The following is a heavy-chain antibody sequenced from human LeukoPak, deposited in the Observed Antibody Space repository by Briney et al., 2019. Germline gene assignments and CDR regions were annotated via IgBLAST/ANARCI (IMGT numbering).Heavy chain of an antibody. CDR3: ARDREMATITGYYYYMDV. CDR1: GGSISSHY. Sequence: KPSETLSLTCTVSGGSISSHYWSWIRQPPGKGLEWIGYIYYSGSTNYNPSLKSRVTISVDTSKNQFSLKLSSVTAADTAVYYCARDREMATITGYYYYMDVWGKGTTVTVSS. J-gene: IGHJ6*03. V-gene: IGHV4-59*11. CDR2: IYYSGST. D-gene: IGHD5-24*01.